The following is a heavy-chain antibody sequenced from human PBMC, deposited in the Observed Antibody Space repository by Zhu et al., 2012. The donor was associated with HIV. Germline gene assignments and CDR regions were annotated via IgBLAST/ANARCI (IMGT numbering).Heavy chain of an antibody. CDR1: GGSISSSSYY. J-gene: IGHJ4*02. D-gene: IGHD6-13*01. CDR2: IYYSGST. CDR3: ARHRGAAAGFY. Sequence: QVQPQESGPGLVKPSETLSLTCTVSGGSISSSSYYWGWIRQPPGKGLEWIGSIYYSGSTYYNPSLKSRVTISVDTSKNQFSLKLSSVTAADTAVYYCARHRGAAAGFYWGQGTLVHRLL. V-gene: IGHV4-39*01.